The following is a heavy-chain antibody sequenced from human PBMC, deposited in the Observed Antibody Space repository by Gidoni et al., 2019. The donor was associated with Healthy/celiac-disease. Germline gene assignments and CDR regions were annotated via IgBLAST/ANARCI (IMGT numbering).Heavy chain of an antibody. V-gene: IGHV1-69*08. D-gene: IGHD6-13*01. J-gene: IGHJ5*02. Sequence: QVQLVQSGAEVKKPGSSVKVSCTASGGTFSSYTISWVRQAPGQGLEWMGRIIPILGIANYAQKFQGRVTITADKSTSTAYMELSSLRSEDTAVYYCARDGSGMAAAGSYWFDPWGQGTLVTVSS. CDR1: GGTFSSYT. CDR3: ARDGSGMAAAGSYWFDP. CDR2: IIPILGIA.